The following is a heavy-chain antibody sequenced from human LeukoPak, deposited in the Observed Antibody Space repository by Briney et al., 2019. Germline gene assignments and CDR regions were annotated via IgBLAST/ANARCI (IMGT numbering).Heavy chain of an antibody. V-gene: IGHV1-69*13. CDR2: IIPIFGTA. J-gene: IGHJ4*02. CDR1: GGAFSSYA. CDR3: ARAYTEGYSYGFSY. Sequence: ASVKVSCKASGGAFSSYAISWVRQAPGQGLEWMGGIIPIFGTANYAQKFQGRVTITADESTSTAYMELSSLRSEDTAVYYCARAYTEGYSYGFSYWGQGTLVTVSS. D-gene: IGHD5-18*01.